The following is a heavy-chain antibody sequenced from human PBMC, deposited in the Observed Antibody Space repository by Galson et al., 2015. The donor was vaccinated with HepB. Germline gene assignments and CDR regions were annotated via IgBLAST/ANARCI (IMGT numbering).Heavy chain of an antibody. CDR3: AITSRDSSGWYFDY. D-gene: IGHD6-19*01. CDR2: ISGSGGST. Sequence: SLRLSCAASGFTFSSYAMSWVRQAPGKGLEWVSAISGSGGSTYYADSVKGRFTISRDNSKNTLYLQMNSLRAEDTAVYYCAITSRDSSGWYFDYWGQGTLVTVSS. J-gene: IGHJ4*02. CDR1: GFTFSSYA. V-gene: IGHV3-23*01.